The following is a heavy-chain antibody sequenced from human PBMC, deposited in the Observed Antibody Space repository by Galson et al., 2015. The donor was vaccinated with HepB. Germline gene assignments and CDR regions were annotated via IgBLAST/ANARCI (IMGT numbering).Heavy chain of an antibody. D-gene: IGHD1-14*01. CDR2: ISGSGGSI. CDR1: GFTFKNYA. J-gene: IGHJ2*01. V-gene: IGHV3-23*01. Sequence: SLRLSCATSGFTFKNYAMSWVRQAPGKGLEWVSVISGSGGSIYNADSVKGRFTISRDNSKNTLYLQMNSLRAEDTAIYYCATFVLNTGEWFFDLWGRGTLVTVSS. CDR3: ATFVLNTGEWFFDL.